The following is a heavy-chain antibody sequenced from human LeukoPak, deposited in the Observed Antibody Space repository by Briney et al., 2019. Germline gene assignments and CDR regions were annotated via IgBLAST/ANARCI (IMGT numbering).Heavy chain of an antibody. CDR3: ARDGVRYFDWTKYYYYYYGMDV. J-gene: IGHJ6*02. V-gene: IGHV3-30*04. CDR1: GFTFSSYA. Sequence: PGGSLRLSCAASGFTFSSYAMHWVRQAPGKGLEWVAVISYDGSDKYYADSAKGRFTISRDNSKNTLYLQMNSLRAEDTAVYYCARDGVRYFDWTKYYYYYYGMDVWGQGTTVTVSS. CDR2: ISYDGSDK. D-gene: IGHD3-9*01.